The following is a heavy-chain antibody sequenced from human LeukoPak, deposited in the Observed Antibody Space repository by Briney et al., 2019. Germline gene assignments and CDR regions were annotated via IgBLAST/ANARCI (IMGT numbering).Heavy chain of an antibody. CDR1: GGSVSSSSYY. CDR2: IYYSGST. V-gene: IGHV4-39*01. J-gene: IGHJ2*01. CDR3: ARLQVWYFDL. Sequence: SETLSLTCTVSGGSVSSSSYYWGWNRQPPGKGLEWIGSIYYSGSTYYNPSLKSRVTISVDTSKNQFSLKLSSVTAADTATYYCARLQVWYFDLWGRGTLVTVSS.